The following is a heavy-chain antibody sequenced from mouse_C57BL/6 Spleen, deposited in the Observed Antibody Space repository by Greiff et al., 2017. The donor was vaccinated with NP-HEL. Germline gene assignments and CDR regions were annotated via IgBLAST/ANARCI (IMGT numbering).Heavy chain of an antibody. Sequence: EVQGVESGGDLVKPGGSLKLSCAASGFTFSSHGMSWVRQTPDKRLEWVATISSGGSYTYYPDSVKGGFTISRDNAKNTLYLQMSSLKAEDTAMSYCVRHEEDDYDGYYYAIDYWGQVSSVFVSS. V-gene: IGHV5-6*01. CDR2: ISSGGSYT. CDR1: GFTFSSHG. CDR3: VRHEEDDYDGYYYAIDY. D-gene: IGHD2-4*01. J-gene: IGHJ4*01.